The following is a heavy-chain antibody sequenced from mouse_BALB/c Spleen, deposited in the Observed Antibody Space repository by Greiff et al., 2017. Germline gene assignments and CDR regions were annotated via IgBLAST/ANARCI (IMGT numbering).Heavy chain of an antibody. CDR1: GYSITSDYA. D-gene: IGHD2-3*01. CDR3: ARGGYSWFAY. CDR2: ISYSGST. Sequence: EVKLKESGPGLVKPSQSLSLTCTVTGYSITSDYAWNWIRQFPGNKLEWMGYISYSGSTSYNPSLKSRISITRDTSKNQFFLQLNSVTTEDTATYYCARGGYSWFAYWGQGTLVTVSA. V-gene: IGHV3-2*02. J-gene: IGHJ3*01.